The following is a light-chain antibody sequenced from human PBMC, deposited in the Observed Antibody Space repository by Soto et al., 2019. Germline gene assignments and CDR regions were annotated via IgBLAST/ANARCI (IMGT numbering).Light chain of an antibody. J-gene: IGKJ3*01. V-gene: IGKV3-20*01. CDR2: GAS. CDR3: HQYGTAPLT. Sequence: EIAMSRSPAPQSLSPGERATLSSRASQSISRYLAWYQQKPGQAPRLLIYGASSRATGVPARFSGSGSGTDFTLTISRLEPEDFSVYYCHQYGTAPLTFGPGTKVDIK. CDR1: QSISRY.